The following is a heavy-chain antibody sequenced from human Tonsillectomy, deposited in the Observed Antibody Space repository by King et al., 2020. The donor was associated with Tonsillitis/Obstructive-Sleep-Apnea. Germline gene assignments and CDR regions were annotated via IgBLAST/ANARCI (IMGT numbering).Heavy chain of an antibody. CDR2: IYYSGST. CDR3: ARRRYGGNPIFDY. CDR1: GGSISSYY. D-gene: IGHD4-23*01. Sequence: VQLQESGPGLVKPSETLSLTCTVSGGSISSYYWSWIRQPPGKGLEWIGYIYYSGSTNYNSSLKSRVTISVDTSKNQFSLKLSSVTAADTAVYYCARRRYGGNPIFDYWGQGTLVTVSS. J-gene: IGHJ4*02. V-gene: IGHV4-59*08.